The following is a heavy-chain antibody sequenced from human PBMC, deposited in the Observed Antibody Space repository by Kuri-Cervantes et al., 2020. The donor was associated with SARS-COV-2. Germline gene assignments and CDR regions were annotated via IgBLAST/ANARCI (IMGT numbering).Heavy chain of an antibody. J-gene: IGHJ4*02. CDR2: ISHDGRKQ. D-gene: IGHD4-17*01. CDR3: ARDWDDYGDYGFDY. CDR1: GFTLRGYA. V-gene: IGHV3-30*04. Sequence: GESLKISCAASGFTLRGYALHWVRQAPGKGLEWVAVISHDGRKQYFADSVKGRFTISRDNSKNTLYLQMNSLRAEDTAVYYCARDWDDYGDYGFDYWGQGTLVTVSS.